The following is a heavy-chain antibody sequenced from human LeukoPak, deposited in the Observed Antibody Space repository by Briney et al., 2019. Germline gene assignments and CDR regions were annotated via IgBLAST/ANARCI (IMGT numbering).Heavy chain of an antibody. CDR3: ASAGHGGIGYKVC. CDR1: GDSISSSSYY. J-gene: IGHJ4*02. V-gene: IGHV4-39*07. D-gene: IGHD3-22*01. CDR2: IYYSGST. Sequence: SETLSLTCTVSGDSISSSSYYWGWIRQPPGKGLEWIGSIYYSGSTYYNPSLKSRVTMSVDTSKNQFSLKLSSVTAADTAVYYCASAGHGGIGYKVCWGQGTLVTVSS.